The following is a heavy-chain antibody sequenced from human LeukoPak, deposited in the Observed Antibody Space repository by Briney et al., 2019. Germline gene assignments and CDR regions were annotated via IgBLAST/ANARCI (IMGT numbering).Heavy chain of an antibody. CDR1: GFTFSSFA. V-gene: IGHV3-23*01. D-gene: IGHD2-2*01. CDR3: THIVVVAASLSADY. Sequence: GGSLRLSCAASGFTFSSFAMSWVRQAPGKGLEWVSSISGDSGTTYYADSVKGRFTISRDNSKNTLYLQVNSVRAEDTAVYYCTHIVVVAASLSADYWGQGTLVTVSS. CDR2: ISGDSGTT. J-gene: IGHJ4*02.